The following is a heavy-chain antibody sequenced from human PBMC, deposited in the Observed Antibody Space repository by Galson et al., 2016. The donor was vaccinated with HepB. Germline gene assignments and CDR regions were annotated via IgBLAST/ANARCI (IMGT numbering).Heavy chain of an antibody. J-gene: IGHJ6*03. CDR3: ARSHDYSDSGAHEYYMDV. D-gene: IGHD4-11*01. CDR1: DFTFNSFA. CDR2: ISYDGNNK. V-gene: IGHV3-30-3*01. Sequence: SLRLSCAASDFTFNSFAMHWVRQAPGKGLEWVAIISYDGNNKYYADSVKGRFTISRDNPNSTVYLLMNSLRAEDTAVYFCARSHDYSDSGAHEYYMDVWGKGTTVTVS.